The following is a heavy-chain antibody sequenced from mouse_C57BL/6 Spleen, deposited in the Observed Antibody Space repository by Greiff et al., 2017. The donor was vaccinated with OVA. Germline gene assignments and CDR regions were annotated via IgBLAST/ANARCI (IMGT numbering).Heavy chain of an antibody. CDR1: GYTFTSYW. J-gene: IGHJ3*01. CDR3: ARGSAQATSVFAY. CDR2: IDPSDSYT. D-gene: IGHD3-2*02. Sequence: VQLQQPGAELVMPGASVKLSCKASGYTFTSYWMHWVKQRPGQGLEWIGEIDPSDSYTNYNQKFKGKSTLTVDKTSSTAYMQLSSLTSEDYAVYCGARGSAQATSVFAYWGQGTLVTVSA. V-gene: IGHV1-69*01.